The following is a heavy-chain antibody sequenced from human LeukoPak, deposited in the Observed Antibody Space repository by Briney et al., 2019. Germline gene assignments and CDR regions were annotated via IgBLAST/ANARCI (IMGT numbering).Heavy chain of an antibody. CDR1: GGSVSSGTYY. CDR3: AGGTNYYGSGDY. V-gene: IGHV4-61*01. CDR2: IYYTGNT. D-gene: IGHD3-10*01. Sequence: SGPTLVKPSETLSLTCTVSGGSVSSGTYYWSWIRQPPGKGLEWIGHIYYTGNTHYVPSLKSRVTMSVDTPKNQFSLKLTSVTAADQGVYYRAGGTNYYGSGDYWGQGTLVTVSS. J-gene: IGHJ4*02.